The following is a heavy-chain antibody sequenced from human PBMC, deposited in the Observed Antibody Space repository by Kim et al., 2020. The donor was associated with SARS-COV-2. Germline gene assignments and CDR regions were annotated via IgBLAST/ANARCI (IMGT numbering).Heavy chain of an antibody. D-gene: IGHD5-12*01. CDR1: GGSISSYY. CDR3: ARGGSGYDLNYYYGMDV. CDR2: IYYSGST. V-gene: IGHV4-59*13. J-gene: IGHJ6*02. Sequence: SETLSLTCTVSGGSISSYYWSWIRQPPGKGLEWIGYIYYSGSTNYNPSLKSRVTISVDTSKNQFSLKLSSVTAADTAVYYCARGGSGYDLNYYYGMDVWGQGTTVTVSS.